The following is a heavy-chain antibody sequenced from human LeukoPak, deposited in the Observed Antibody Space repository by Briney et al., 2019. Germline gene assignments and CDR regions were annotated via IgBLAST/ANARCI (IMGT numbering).Heavy chain of an antibody. D-gene: IGHD4-23*01. CDR2: ISYDGSNK. J-gene: IGHJ4*02. V-gene: IGHV3-30-3*01. CDR1: GFTFSSYA. CDR3: ARGPSALTTVVTFFDY. Sequence: GRSLRLSCAASGFTFSSYAMHWVRQAPGKGLGWVAVISYDGSNKYYADSVKGRFTISRDNSKNTLYLQMNSLRAEDTAVYYCARGPSALTTVVTFFDYWGQGTLVTVSS.